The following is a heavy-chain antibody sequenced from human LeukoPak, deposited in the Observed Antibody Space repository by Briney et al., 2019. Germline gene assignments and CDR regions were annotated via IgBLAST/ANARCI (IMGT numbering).Heavy chain of an antibody. D-gene: IGHD3-16*01. V-gene: IGHV3-33*01. Sequence: GRSLRLSCAASGFTFSSYGMHWVRQAPGKGLEWVAVILNDGSQEKYAVSVKGRFTISRDNSKNTLFLQMNSLRAEDTAVYYCARDDALGDNALDIWGQGTMVTVSS. CDR2: ILNDGSQE. CDR3: ARDDALGDNALDI. J-gene: IGHJ3*02. CDR1: GFTFSSYG.